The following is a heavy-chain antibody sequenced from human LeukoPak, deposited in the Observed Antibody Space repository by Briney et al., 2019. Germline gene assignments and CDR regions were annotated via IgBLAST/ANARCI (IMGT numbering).Heavy chain of an antibody. Sequence: SETLSLTCTVSGGSISSGYYWGWIRQPPGKGLEWIGSIYHSGSTYYNPSLKSRVTISVDTSKNQFSLKLSSVTAADTAVYYCARGTPTYYYDSSGFDYWGQGTLVTVSS. CDR2: IYHSGST. J-gene: IGHJ4*02. D-gene: IGHD3-22*01. V-gene: IGHV4-38-2*02. CDR3: ARGTPTYYYDSSGFDY. CDR1: GGSISSGYY.